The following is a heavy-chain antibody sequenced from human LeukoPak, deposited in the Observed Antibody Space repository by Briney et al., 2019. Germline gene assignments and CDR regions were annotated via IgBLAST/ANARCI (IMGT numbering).Heavy chain of an antibody. Sequence: SETLSLTCSVFGGSFSSSNYYWGWIRQPPGKGLEWIGSIYYYSGSTYYNSSLKSRVTISVDTSKNQFSLKLSSVTAADTAVYYCARQEYYDRNFDCWGQGTLVTVSS. J-gene: IGHJ4*02. V-gene: IGHV4-39*01. CDR2: IYYYSGST. CDR1: GGSFSSSNYY. D-gene: IGHD3-22*01. CDR3: ARQEYYDRNFDC.